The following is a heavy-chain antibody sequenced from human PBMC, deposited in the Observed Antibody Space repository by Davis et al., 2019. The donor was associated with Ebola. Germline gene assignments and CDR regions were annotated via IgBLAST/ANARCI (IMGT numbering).Heavy chain of an antibody. CDR2: IIPIFGTA. J-gene: IGHJ6*02. CDR3: ARDGYSSGWDRTSYGMDV. D-gene: IGHD6-19*01. CDR1: GGTFSSYA. V-gene: IGHV1-69*05. Sequence: AASVKVSCKASGGTFSSYAISWVRQAPGQGLEWMGGIIPIFGTANYAQKFQGRVTMTTDTSTSTAYMELRSLRSDDTAVYYCARDGYSSGWDRTSYGMDVWGQGTTVTVSS.